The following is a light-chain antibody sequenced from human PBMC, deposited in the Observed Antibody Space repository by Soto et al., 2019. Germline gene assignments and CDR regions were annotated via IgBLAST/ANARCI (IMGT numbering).Light chain of an antibody. CDR3: SSYTSSSTRV. CDR2: EVS. Sequence: QPVLTQPASVSGSPGQSITISCTGTSSDVGGYNYVSWYQQHPGKAPKLMIYEVSNRPSGVSNRFSGSKSGNTASLTISGLQAEDEADYYCSSYTSSSTRVFGGGTQLTVL. V-gene: IGLV2-14*01. J-gene: IGLJ2*01. CDR1: SSDVGGYNY.